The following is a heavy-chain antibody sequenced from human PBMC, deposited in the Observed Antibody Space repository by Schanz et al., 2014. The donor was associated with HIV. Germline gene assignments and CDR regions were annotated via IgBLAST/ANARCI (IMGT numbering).Heavy chain of an antibody. V-gene: IGHV1-18*01. D-gene: IGHD2-2*01. CDR3: AKSRFQLHWFDS. J-gene: IGHJ5*01. CDR1: GYTFTNYG. Sequence: QVQLVQSGAEVKKPGASVTVSCKASGYTFTNYGINWVRQAPGQGLEWMGWISGYIGNTNYAQNLQGRVTMTTDTLTSTVYMELTRLRYDDTAVYYCAKSRFQLHWFDSWGQGTLVTVSS. CDR2: ISGYIGNT.